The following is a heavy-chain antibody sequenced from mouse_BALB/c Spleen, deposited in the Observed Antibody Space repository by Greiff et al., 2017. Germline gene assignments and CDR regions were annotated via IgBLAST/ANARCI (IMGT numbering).Heavy chain of an antibody. CDR2: INPSTGYT. J-gene: IGHJ3*01. CDR3: ARDYPSGFAY. V-gene: IGHV1-7*01. D-gene: IGHD1-1*02. Sequence: VKLVESGAELAKPGASVKMSCKASGYTFTSYWMHWVKQRPGQGLEWIGYINPSTGYTEYNQKFKDKATLTADKSSSTAYMQLSSLTSEDSAVYYCARDYPSGFAYWGQGTLVTVSA. CDR1: GYTFTSYW.